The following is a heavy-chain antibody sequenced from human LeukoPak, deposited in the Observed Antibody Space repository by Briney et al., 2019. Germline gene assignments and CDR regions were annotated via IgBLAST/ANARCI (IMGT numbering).Heavy chain of an antibody. D-gene: IGHD4-11*01. CDR2: IYYGGNI. V-gene: IGHV4-31*03. Sequence: SQTLSLTCTVSGGSISSGGHYWSWIRQHPGKGLEWIGYIYYGGNIDYNPSLKSRVTISVDTSKNQVSLKLNSVTAADTAVYYCATTPDSSNLSFDHWGQGTLVTVSS. CDR3: ATTPDSSNLSFDH. CDR1: GGSISSGGHY. J-gene: IGHJ4*02.